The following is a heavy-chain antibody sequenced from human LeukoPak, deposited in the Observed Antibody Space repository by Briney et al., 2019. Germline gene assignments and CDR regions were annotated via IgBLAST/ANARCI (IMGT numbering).Heavy chain of an antibody. V-gene: IGHV4-39*01. Sequence: SETLSLTCTVSGGSISSSSYYWGWIRQPPGKGLEWIGSIYYSGSTYYNPSLKSRVTISVDTSKNQFSLKLSSVTAADTAVYYCARPVHDILTGYHEAFDIWGQGTMVTVSS. CDR1: GGSISSSSYY. J-gene: IGHJ3*02. D-gene: IGHD3-9*01. CDR3: ARPVHDILTGYHEAFDI. CDR2: IYYSGST.